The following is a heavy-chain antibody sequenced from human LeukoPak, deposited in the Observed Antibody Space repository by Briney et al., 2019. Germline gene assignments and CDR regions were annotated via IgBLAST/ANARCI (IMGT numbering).Heavy chain of an antibody. J-gene: IGHJ3*02. Sequence: GGSLRLSCAASGFTFSSYAMSWVRQAPGKGLEWVSSISSNSAYLYYVDSLRGRFTVSRDNAKSSLSLQMNSLRVEDTAVYYCARAHCSGRGCYQRYDGFDIWGQGTVVTVSS. D-gene: IGHD2-15*01. CDR3: ARAHCSGRGCYQRYDGFDI. CDR2: ISSNSAYL. V-gene: IGHV3-21*01. CDR1: GFTFSSYA.